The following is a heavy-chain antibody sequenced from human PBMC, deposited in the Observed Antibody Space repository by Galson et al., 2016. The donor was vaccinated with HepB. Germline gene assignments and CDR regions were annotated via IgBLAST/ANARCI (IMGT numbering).Heavy chain of an antibody. D-gene: IGHD1-26*01. Sequence: QSGAEVKKPGESLKISCKGSGYGFNSYWIGWVRQMPGKGLEWMGIIYPGNSDTRYSPSFQGQVTISADKSNGTAYLKWSSLRASDSGMYYCARHSSGAYPAYFDYWGQGTLVTVSS. CDR2: IYPGNSDT. J-gene: IGHJ4*02. V-gene: IGHV5-51*01. CDR1: GYGFNSYW. CDR3: ARHSSGAYPAYFDY.